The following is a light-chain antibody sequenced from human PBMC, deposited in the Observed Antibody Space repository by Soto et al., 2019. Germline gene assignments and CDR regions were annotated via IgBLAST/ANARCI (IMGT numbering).Light chain of an antibody. J-gene: IGLJ1*01. CDR3: LSYTTSSTYV. CDR2: DVS. CDR1: SSDVGGYNY. V-gene: IGLV2-14*03. Sequence: TRPASVSGTPGRSITLPCTGTSSDVGGYNYVSWYQQHPGIAPKVMIYDVSNRPSGVSNRFSGSKSGNTASLTISGLQAEDEADYYCLSYTTSSTYVFGTGTKVTVL.